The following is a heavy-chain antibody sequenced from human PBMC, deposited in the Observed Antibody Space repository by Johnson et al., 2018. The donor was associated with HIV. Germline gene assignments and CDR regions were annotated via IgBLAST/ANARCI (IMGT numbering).Heavy chain of an antibody. V-gene: IGHV3-30*03. CDR2: ISYDGSNK. J-gene: IGHJ3*02. Sequence: QVQLVESGGGVVRPGGSLRLSCAASGFTFDDYGMSWVRQAPGKGLEWVAVISYDGSNKYYADSVKGRFTISRDNSRNTLYLQLNSLRAEDTAVYHCARPRTRYNWGQGTMVTVSS. CDR3: ARPRTRYN. D-gene: IGHD1-1*01. CDR1: GFTFDDYG.